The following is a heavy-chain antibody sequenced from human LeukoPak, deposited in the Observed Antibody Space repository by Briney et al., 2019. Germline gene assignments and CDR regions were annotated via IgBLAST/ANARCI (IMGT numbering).Heavy chain of an antibody. D-gene: IGHD1-26*01. V-gene: IGHV3-23*01. CDR3: ARVARVGATVDY. CDR1: GFTFKSYA. J-gene: IGHJ4*02. Sequence: GGSLRLSCAASGFTFKSYAMIWVRQAPGKGLESVSSISTAGDRTYYTDSVKGRFAISRDNAKNSLYLQMNSLRAEDTAVYYCARVARVGATVDYWGQGTLVTVSS. CDR2: ISTAGDRT.